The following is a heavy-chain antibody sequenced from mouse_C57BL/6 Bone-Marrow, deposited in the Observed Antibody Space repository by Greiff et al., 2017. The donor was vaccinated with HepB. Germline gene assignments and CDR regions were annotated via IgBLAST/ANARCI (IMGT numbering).Heavy chain of an antibody. CDR1: GFTFSSYG. Sequence: EVKVVESGGDLVKPGGSLKLSCAASGFTFSSYGMSWVRQTPDKRLEWVATISSGGSYTYYPDSVKGRFTISRDNAKNTLYLQMSSLKSEDTAMYYCARPALYYAMDYWGQGTSVTVSS. J-gene: IGHJ4*01. CDR2: ISSGGSYT. CDR3: ARPALYYAMDY. V-gene: IGHV5-6*01.